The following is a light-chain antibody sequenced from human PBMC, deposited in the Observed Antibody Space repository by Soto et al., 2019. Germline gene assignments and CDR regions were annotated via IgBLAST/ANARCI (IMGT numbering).Light chain of an antibody. CDR3: SSYTTSTSFIL. CDR2: EVS. J-gene: IGLJ2*01. CDR1: SSAIGNYDF. Sequence: QSVLTQPASVSGSPGQSITISCTGTSSAIGNYDFVSWYQQVPGTAPKAMIYEVSSRPSGVSNRFSGSKSGNTASLTISGLQAEDEAYYYCSSYTTSTSFILFGGGTQLTVL. V-gene: IGLV2-14*01.